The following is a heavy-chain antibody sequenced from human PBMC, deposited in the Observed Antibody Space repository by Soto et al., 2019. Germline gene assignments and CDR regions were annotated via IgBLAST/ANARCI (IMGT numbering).Heavy chain of an antibody. CDR1: GYTFTSYG. Sequence: QVQLVQSGAEVKKPGASVKVSCKASGYTFTSYGVSWVRQAPGQGLEWMGWISAYNGNTNYAQKLQGRVTMTTDTPTSTAYMGLRSLRSDDTAVYYCARVSAVVTPNHYYFDYWGQGTLVTVSS. CDR3: ARVSAVVTPNHYYFDY. D-gene: IGHD2-15*01. CDR2: ISAYNGNT. V-gene: IGHV1-18*01. J-gene: IGHJ4*02.